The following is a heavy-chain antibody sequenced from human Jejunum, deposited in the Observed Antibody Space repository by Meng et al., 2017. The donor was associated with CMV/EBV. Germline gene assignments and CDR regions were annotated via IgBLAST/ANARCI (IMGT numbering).Heavy chain of an antibody. Sequence: EVQLAESGGGLVQPGGSLRLSCAASGFTFSNYWMHWVRQAPGKGLVWVSRINHDGSSINYADSVQGRFTISRDNAKNTLDLQMNSLRADDTAVYYCVRDPPQELFLFDYWGPGTLVTVSS. J-gene: IGHJ4*02. V-gene: IGHV3-74*01. CDR2: INHDGSSI. CDR1: GFTFSNYW. CDR3: VRDPPQELFLFDY. D-gene: IGHD3-10*01.